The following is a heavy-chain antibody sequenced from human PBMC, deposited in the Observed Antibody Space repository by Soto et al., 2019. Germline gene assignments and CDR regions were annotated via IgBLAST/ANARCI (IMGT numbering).Heavy chain of an antibody. CDR1: GVTFSRYA. V-gene: IGHV3-30*03. Sequence: QVQFVQSGGGVVQPGKSLRLSCAASGVTFSRYAMHWVRQAPGERLEWVAVVFFDGNYKNYGDSVKGRVTVSRDNSKNTKYLQMNGLSPEDTGVYYCTIGGTVPFDFWGQGSLVIISS. CDR3: TIGGTVPFDF. CDR2: VFFDGNYK. J-gene: IGHJ4*02. D-gene: IGHD3-16*01.